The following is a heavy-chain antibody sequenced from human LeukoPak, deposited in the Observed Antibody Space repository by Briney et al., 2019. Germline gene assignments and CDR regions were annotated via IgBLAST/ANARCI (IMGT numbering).Heavy chain of an antibody. V-gene: IGHV1-46*01. D-gene: IGHD5-24*01. CDR3: AREREEEGFDY. CDR2: INPSGGST. J-gene: IGHJ4*02. CDR1: GGTFSSYA. Sequence: GASVKVSCKASGGTFSSYAISWVRQAPGQGLEWMGIINPSGGSTSYAQKFQGRVTMTRDTSTSTVYMELSSLRSEDTAVYYCAREREEEGFDYWGQGTLVTVSS.